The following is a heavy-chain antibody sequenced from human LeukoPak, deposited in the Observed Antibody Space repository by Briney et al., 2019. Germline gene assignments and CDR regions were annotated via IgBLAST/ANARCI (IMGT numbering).Heavy chain of an antibody. J-gene: IGHJ4*02. V-gene: IGHV3-33*01. CDR3: ATGPQSAAAGIFDY. CDR2: IYYDGSTT. D-gene: IGHD6-13*01. Sequence: PGGSLRLSCAASGFTFSNYGMHWVRQAPGKGLEWVAVIYYDGSTTYYADSVTGRFTISRDNSMSTLYLQMNSLRAEDTAVYYCATGPQSAAAGIFDYWGQGTLVTVSS. CDR1: GFTFSNYG.